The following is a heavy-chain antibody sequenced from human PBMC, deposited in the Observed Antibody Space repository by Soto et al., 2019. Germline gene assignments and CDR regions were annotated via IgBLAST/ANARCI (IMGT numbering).Heavy chain of an antibody. CDR3: AKTIASVLRFFDYFDY. CDR2: ISGSGGST. D-gene: IGHD3-3*01. Sequence: GGSLRLSCAASGFTFSSYAMSWVRQAPGKGLEWVSAISGSGGSTYYADSVKGRFTISRDNSKNTLYLQMNSLRAEDTAVYYCAKTIASVLRFFDYFDYWGQGTLVTVSS. CDR1: GFTFSSYA. J-gene: IGHJ4*02. V-gene: IGHV3-23*01.